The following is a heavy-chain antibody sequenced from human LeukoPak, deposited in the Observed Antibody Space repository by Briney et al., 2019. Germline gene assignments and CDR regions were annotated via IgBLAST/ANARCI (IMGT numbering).Heavy chain of an antibody. J-gene: IGHJ3*01. CDR1: GFTFSSYA. V-gene: IGHV3-23*01. CDR2: ISGSGSPT. D-gene: IGHD3-10*01. CDR3: AKDTTLFRQLTRGGGFDF. Sequence: PGGSLRLSCAASGFTFSSYAMNWVRQAPGKGLEWVSTISGSGSPTFYADSVKGRFTISRDNSNNTLFLQMNSLRAEDTALYYCAKDTTLFRQLTRGGGFDFWGQGTMVAVSS.